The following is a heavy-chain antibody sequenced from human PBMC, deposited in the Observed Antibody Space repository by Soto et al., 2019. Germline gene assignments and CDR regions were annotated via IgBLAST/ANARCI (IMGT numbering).Heavy chain of an antibody. D-gene: IGHD3-22*01. CDR2: IYSGGST. CDR1: GFTVSSNY. J-gene: IGHJ4*02. Sequence: EVQRVESGGGLIQPGGSLRLSCAASGFTVSSNYMSWVRQAPGKGLEWVSVIYSGGSTYYADSVKARFTISRDNSKNTLYLQMNSPTAEDTAVYYCASVATYYYDSSPFDYWGQGTLVTVSS. CDR3: ASVATYYYDSSPFDY. V-gene: IGHV3-53*01.